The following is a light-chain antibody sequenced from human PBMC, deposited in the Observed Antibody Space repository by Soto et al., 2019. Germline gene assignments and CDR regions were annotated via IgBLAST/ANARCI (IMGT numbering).Light chain of an antibody. CDR2: SAS. CDR1: QGINSY. V-gene: IGKV1-9*01. Sequence: IQLTQSPSSLSASVGDRGIITCRASQGINSYLAWYQQKPGKAPKLLIYSASTLLSGVPSRFSGSGSGTDFTLTISSLQPEDFATYYCQHFNSYPRTFGPGTKVDIK. CDR3: QHFNSYPRT. J-gene: IGKJ3*01.